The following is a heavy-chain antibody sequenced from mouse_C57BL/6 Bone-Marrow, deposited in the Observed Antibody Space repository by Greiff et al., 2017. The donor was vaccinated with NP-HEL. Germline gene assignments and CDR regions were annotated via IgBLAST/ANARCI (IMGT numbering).Heavy chain of an antibody. J-gene: IGHJ2*01. V-gene: IGHV1-82*01. CDR3: ARGPQLNWVFDY. CDR2: IYPGDGDT. D-gene: IGHD4-1*01. CDR1: GYAFSSSW. Sequence: QVQLQQSGPELVKPGASVKISCKASGYAFSSSWMNWVKQRPGKGLEWIGRIYPGDGDTNYNGKFKGKATLTADKSSSTAYMQLSSLTSEDSAVYFCARGPQLNWVFDYWGQGTTLTVSS.